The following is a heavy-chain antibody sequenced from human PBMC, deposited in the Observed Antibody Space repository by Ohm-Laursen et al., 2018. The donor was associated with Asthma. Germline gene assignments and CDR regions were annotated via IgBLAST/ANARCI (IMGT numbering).Heavy chain of an antibody. CDR1: GFTFSNYV. V-gene: IGHV3-30*03. CDR2: ISSDGSNK. J-gene: IGHJ5*02. Sequence: SLSLSCAASGFTFSNYVFHWVRQAPGKGLEWVAVISSDGSNKFYGDSVKGRFTISRDNSKNEIYLEMNSLSAEDAAVYFCARDPSVPLAIGHLWNWFDPGGQGTLVTVSS. D-gene: IGHD2-2*01. CDR3: ARDPSVPLAIGHLWNWFDP.